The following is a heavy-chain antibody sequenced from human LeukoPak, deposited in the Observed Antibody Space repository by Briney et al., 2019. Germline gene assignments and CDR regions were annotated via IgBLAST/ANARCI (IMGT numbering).Heavy chain of an antibody. J-gene: IGHJ4*02. V-gene: IGHV3-23*01. CDR1: GFTFSSYA. CDR3: AKGPAYYYDSSGPADY. D-gene: IGHD3-22*01. CDR2: ISGSGGST. Sequence: GGSLRLSCAASGFTFSSYAMSWVRQAPGKGLEWVSAISGSGGSTYYADSVKGRFTISRDSSKNTLYLQMNSLRAEGTAVYYCAKGPAYYYDSSGPADYWGQGTLVTVSS.